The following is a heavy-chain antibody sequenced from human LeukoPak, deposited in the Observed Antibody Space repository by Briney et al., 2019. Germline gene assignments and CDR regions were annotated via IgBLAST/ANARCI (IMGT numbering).Heavy chain of an antibody. J-gene: IGHJ3*02. V-gene: IGHV4-30-2*01. D-gene: IGHD3-22*01. CDR2: IYHSGST. CDR1: GGSISSGGYS. CDR3: ARAHHYYDSSGPRAFDI. Sequence: SETLSLTCAVSGGSISSGGYSWRWIRQPPGKGLEWIGYIYHSGSTYYNPSLKSRVTISVDTSKNQFSLKLSSVTAADTAVYYCARAHHYYDSSGPRAFDIWGQGTMVTVSS.